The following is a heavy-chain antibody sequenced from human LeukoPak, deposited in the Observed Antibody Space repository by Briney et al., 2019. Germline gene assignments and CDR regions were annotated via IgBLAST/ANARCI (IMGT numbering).Heavy chain of an antibody. J-gene: IGHJ4*02. CDR1: GFIFSNYA. CDR3: AREVSEGFDF. D-gene: IGHD3-22*01. V-gene: IGHV3-21*01. Sequence: KAGGSLRLSCIVSGFIFSNYAMSWVRQAPGKGLEWVSSFGTRSTSVYHAGSVKGRFAISRDNAKNSLYLQMNSLRAEDTALYYCAREVSEGFDFWGQGTLVTVSS. CDR2: FGTRSTSV.